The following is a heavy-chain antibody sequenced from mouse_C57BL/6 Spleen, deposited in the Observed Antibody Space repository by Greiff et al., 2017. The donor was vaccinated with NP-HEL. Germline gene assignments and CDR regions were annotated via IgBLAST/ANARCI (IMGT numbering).Heavy chain of an antibody. J-gene: IGHJ2*01. CDR1: GYTFTDYY. Sequence: EVQLQQSGPELVKPGASVKISCKASGYTFTDYYMNWVKQSHGKSLEWIGDINPNNGGTSYNQKFKGKATLTVDKSSSTAYMELRSLTSEDSAVYYCARGYDGYLDYWGQGTTLTVSS. CDR2: INPNNGGT. D-gene: IGHD2-3*01. CDR3: ARGYDGYLDY. V-gene: IGHV1-26*01.